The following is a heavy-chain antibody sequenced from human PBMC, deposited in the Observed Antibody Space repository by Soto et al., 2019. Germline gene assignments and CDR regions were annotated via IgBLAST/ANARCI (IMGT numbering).Heavy chain of an antibody. CDR1: GFTFSSYG. D-gene: IGHD3-10*01. J-gene: IGHJ5*02. V-gene: IGHV3-33*01. CDR3: ARDDYYGSGSYYAFNWFDP. Sequence: GSLRLSCAASGFTFSSYGMHWVRQAPGKGLEWVAVIWYDGSNKYYADSVKGRFTISRDNSKNTLYLQMNSLRAEDTAVYYCARDDYYGSGSYYAFNWFDPWGQGT. CDR2: IWYDGSNK.